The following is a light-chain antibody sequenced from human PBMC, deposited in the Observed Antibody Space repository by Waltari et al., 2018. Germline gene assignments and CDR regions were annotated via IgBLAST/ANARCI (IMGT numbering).Light chain of an antibody. CDR2: LGS. CDR1: QSLLYRNGFNY. CDR3: MQSLQTPLT. V-gene: IGKV2-28*01. Sequence: IVMTQSPRSLPVTPGASASISCRSSQSLLYRNGFNYVDWYLQKPGQSPQLLIYLGSYRASGVPDRFSGSGSGTDFTLKISRVEAEDFGVYYCMQSLQTPLTFGGGTKVEIE. J-gene: IGKJ4*01.